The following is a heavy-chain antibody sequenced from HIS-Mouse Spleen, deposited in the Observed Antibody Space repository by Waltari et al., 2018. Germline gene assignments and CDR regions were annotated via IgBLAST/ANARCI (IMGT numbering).Heavy chain of an antibody. V-gene: IGHV3-30*18. Sequence: QVQLVESGGGVVQTGRSLRLSWAASGFTLRSYGMHWVRQAPGKGLEWVAVISYDGSNKYYADSVKGRFTISRDNSKNTLYLQMNSLRAEDTAVYYCAKDKHHAFDYWGQGTLVTVSS. CDR2: ISYDGSNK. J-gene: IGHJ4*02. CDR3: AKDKHHAFDY. CDR1: GFTLRSYG.